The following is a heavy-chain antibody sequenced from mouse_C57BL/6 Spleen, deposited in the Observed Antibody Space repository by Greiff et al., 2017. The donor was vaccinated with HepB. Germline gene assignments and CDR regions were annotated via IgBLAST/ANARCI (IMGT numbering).Heavy chain of an antibody. V-gene: IGHV1-26*01. Sequence: EVQLQQSGPELVKPGASVKISCKASGYTFTDYYMNWVKQSHGKSLEWIGDINPNNGGTSYNQKFKGKATLTVDKSSSTAYMELRSLTSEDSAVYYCARSYGSSYRYFDDWGTGTTVTVSS. CDR1: GYTFTDYY. D-gene: IGHD1-1*01. CDR2: INPNNGGT. J-gene: IGHJ1*03. CDR3: ARSYGSSYRYFDD.